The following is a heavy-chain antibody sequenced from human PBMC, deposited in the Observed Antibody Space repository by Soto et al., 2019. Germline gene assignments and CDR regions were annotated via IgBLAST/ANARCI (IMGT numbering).Heavy chain of an antibody. CDR1: GAPISRGAYS. CDR3: ARNQGDSWNDLDY. J-gene: IGHJ4*02. V-gene: IGHV4-30-2*01. Sequence: SEALSLTCAVTGAPISRGAYSWSWIRQQPGKGLEWIGYIYHSGSTYHNPSLKSRVTISVYRSKNQFSLKLSSVTAADTAVYSCARNQGDSWNDLDYWGQGTLVTVSS. D-gene: IGHD1-20*01. CDR2: IYHSGST.